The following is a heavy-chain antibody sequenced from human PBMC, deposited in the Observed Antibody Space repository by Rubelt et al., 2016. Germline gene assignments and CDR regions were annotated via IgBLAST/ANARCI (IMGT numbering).Heavy chain of an antibody. V-gene: IGHV3-7*01. D-gene: IGHD3-10*01. CDR3: ARDWGDYYGRDAFDI. J-gene: IGHJ3*02. Sequence: EVQLVESGGGLVEPGGSLRLSCAASGFTFSSYWMSWVRQAPGKGLEWVANIKQDGGEKYYVDSVKGRFTISRDNAKNSLYMQRNSLRAEDTAVYYCARDWGDYYGRDAFDIWGQGTMVTVSS. CDR1: GFTFSSYW. CDR2: IKQDGGEK.